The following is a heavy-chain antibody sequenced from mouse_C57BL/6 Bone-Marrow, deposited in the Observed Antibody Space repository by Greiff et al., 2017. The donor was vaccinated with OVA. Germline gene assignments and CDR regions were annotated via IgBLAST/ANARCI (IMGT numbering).Heavy chain of an antibody. CDR3: SRMITTKGYYFDY. CDR1: GYAFSSSW. V-gene: IGHV1-82*01. CDR2: IYPGDGDT. D-gene: IGHD2-4*01. J-gene: IGHJ2*01. Sequence: QVQLQQSGPELVKPGASVKISCKASGYAFSSSWMNWVKQRPGKGLEWIGRIYPGDGDTNYNGKFKGKATLTADKASSTAYMQLSSLTSEDSAVYFCSRMITTKGYYFDYWGQGTTLTVSS.